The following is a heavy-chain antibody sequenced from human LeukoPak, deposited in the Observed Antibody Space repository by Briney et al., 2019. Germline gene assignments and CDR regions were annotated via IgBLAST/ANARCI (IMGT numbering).Heavy chain of an antibody. CDR2: IYYTGST. V-gene: IGHV4-59*01. Sequence: SETLSLTCTASGGSIRSYYWSWIRQPPGKGLEWIGYIYYTGSTNYNPSLKSRVTMSVDTSKNQFSLKLSSVTVADTAVYYCARVTTDYGDANYFDLWGRGTQVTVSS. CDR1: GGSIRSYY. J-gene: IGHJ2*01. CDR3: ARVTTDYGDANYFDL. D-gene: IGHD4-17*01.